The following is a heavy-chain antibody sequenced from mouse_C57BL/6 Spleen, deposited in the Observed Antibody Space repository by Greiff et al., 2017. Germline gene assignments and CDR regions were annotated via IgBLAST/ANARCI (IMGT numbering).Heavy chain of an antibody. J-gene: IGHJ2*01. CDR1: GFTFSSYG. D-gene: IGHD3-1*01. V-gene: IGHV5-6*02. CDR2: ISSGGSYT. CDR3: ARGEGLLDY. Sequence: EVKVVESGGDLVKPEGSLKLSCAASGFTFSSYGMSWVRQTPDKRLEWVATISSGGSYTYYPDSVKGRFTISRDNAKNTLYLQMSSLKSEDTSMYYCARGEGLLDYWGQGTTLTVSS.